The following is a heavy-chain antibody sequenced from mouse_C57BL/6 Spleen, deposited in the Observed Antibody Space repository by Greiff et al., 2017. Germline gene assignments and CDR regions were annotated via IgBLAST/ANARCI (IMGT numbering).Heavy chain of an antibody. CDR3: ARLDYSKGDYAMDY. D-gene: IGHD2-5*01. J-gene: IGHJ4*01. Sequence: VQLQQSGPELVKPGASVKLSCKASGYSFTGYSMHWVKQSHGNILDWIGYIYPYNGVSSYNQKFKGKATLTVDKSSSTAYMQLRSLTSEDSAVYYCARLDYSKGDYAMDYWGQGTSVTVSS. V-gene: IGHV1-31*01. CDR1: GYSFTGYS. CDR2: IYPYNGVS.